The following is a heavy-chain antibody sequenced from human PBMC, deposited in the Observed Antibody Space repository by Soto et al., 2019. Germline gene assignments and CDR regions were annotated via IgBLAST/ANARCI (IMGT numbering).Heavy chain of an antibody. V-gene: IGHV2-5*02. D-gene: IGHD2-8*01. CDR3: ARSYCTSAVCYSFDY. Sequence: QITLKESGPTLVNPTQTLTLTCTFSGFSLSTSGVGVGWIRQSPGKALDWLALIYWDDDKRYSPSLNSRLTITRDTSENQVVLTMTDMDPVDTATYYCARSYCTSAVCYSFDYWGQGTLVTVSS. J-gene: IGHJ4*02. CDR2: IYWDDDK. CDR1: GFSLSTSGVG.